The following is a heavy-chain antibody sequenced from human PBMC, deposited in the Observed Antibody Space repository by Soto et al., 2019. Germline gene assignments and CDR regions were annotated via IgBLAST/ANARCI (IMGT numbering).Heavy chain of an antibody. J-gene: IGHJ6*02. CDR3: AKVASPRGSSSTSCYKSSIAARPCYYGMDV. Sequence: PGGSLRLSCAASGFTFSSYAMSWVRQAPGMGLKWVSAISGSGGSTYYADSVKGRFTISRDNSKNTLYLQMNSLRAEDTAVYYCAKVASPRGSSSTSCYKSSIAARPCYYGMDVWGQGTTVTVSS. CDR2: ISGSGGST. D-gene: IGHD2-2*02. V-gene: IGHV3-23*01. CDR1: GFTFSSYA.